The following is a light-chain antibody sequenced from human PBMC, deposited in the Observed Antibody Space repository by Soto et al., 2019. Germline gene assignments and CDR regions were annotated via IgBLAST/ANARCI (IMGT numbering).Light chain of an antibody. CDR1: QSVSSN. V-gene: IGKV3-15*01. Sequence: EIVMTQSPATLSVSPGERATLSCRASQSVSSNLAWYQQKTGQAPRLLIYGVSTSATGIPARFSGSGSGTEYTPTISSLQSEDFAVYYCQQYNNWPPYTFGQGTKLEIK. CDR2: GVS. J-gene: IGKJ2*01. CDR3: QQYNNWPPYT.